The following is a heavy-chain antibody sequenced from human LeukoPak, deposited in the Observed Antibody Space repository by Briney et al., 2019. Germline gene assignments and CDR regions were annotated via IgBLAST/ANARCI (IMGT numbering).Heavy chain of an antibody. CDR2: LLYDGNTK. V-gene: IGHV3-33*01. CDR3: ARDHRPEIQYYYMDV. J-gene: IGHJ6*03. Sequence: PGGSLRLSCAASGFRFSNYGMHWVRQAPGKGLEWVAALLYDGNTKHYADSVRGRFTISRDISKNTFYLQMNSLTAEDTAVYYCARDHRPEIQYYYMDVWGKGTTVALCS. CDR1: GFRFSNYG. D-gene: IGHD1-14*01.